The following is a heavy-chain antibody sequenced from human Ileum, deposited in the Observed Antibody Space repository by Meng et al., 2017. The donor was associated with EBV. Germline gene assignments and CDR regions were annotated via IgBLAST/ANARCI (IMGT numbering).Heavy chain of an antibody. J-gene: IGHJ4*02. Sequence: QRPLQVWAPGLVHPSEPFSLTCSVSGGSISSSNFCGGWIRQPPGKGLEWIQSICYTDYTYYNPSLKSRVTISADKSKNQFSLRLNSLTAADTAVYYCAMGPDYAKTGYWGQGTLVTVSS. D-gene: IGHD4-17*01. CDR1: GGSISSSNFC. CDR2: ICYTDYT. V-gene: IGHV4-39*01. CDR3: AMGPDYAKTGY.